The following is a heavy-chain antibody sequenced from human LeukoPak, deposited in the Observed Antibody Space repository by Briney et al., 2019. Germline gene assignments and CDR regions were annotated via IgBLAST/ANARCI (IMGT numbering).Heavy chain of an antibody. Sequence: PSETLSLTCTVSGDSLSNYYWSWIRQPPGKGLEWIGYFYYSGSTNYNPSLKSRVTISADTSKNQFSLKLSSVTAADTAVYYCARRAKNQWELHAFDIWGQGTMVTVSS. CDR2: FYYSGST. V-gene: IGHV4-59*01. CDR1: GDSLSNYY. J-gene: IGHJ3*02. D-gene: IGHD1-26*01. CDR3: ARRAKNQWELHAFDI.